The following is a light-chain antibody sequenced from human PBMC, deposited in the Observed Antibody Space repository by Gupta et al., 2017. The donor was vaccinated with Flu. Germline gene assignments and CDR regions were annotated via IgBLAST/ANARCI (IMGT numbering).Light chain of an antibody. J-gene: IGLJ2*01. V-gene: IGLV2-14*01. CDR2: EVS. CDR3: SSYTSSSTLV. CDR1: SSDVGGYNY. Sequence: QSALTPPASVSGSPGQAIPIPCTGTSSDVGGYNYVSWYQQHPGKAPKLMIYEVSNRPSGVSNRFSGSKSGNTASLTISGLQAEDEADYYCSSYTSSSTLVFGGGTKLTVL.